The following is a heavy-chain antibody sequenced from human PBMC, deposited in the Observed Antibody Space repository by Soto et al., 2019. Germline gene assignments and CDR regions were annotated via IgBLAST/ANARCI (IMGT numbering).Heavy chain of an antibody. CDR3: ARDPCSGGSCYGMDG. Sequence: ASVKVSCKASGYTFTGYYMHWVRQAPGQGLEWMGWINPNSGGTNYAQKFQGRVTMTRDTSISTAYMELSRLRSDDTAVYYCARDPCSGGSCYGMDGWGQGTTVTVSS. CDR2: INPNSGGT. J-gene: IGHJ6*02. V-gene: IGHV1-2*02. CDR1: GYTFTGYY. D-gene: IGHD2-15*01.